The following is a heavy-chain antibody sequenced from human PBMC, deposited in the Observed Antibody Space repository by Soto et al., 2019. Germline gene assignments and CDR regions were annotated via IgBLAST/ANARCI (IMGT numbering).Heavy chain of an antibody. J-gene: IGHJ6*02. CDR2: ISAYNGNT. CDR1: GYTFTSYG. Sequence: GASVKVSCKASGYTFTSYGISWVRQAPGQGLEWMGWISAYNGNTSYAQKLQGRVTMTTDTSTSTAYMELRSLRSDDTAVYYCARDDQYYDILTGYNYYGMDVWGQGTTVTVS. CDR3: ARDDQYYDILTGYNYYGMDV. D-gene: IGHD3-9*01. V-gene: IGHV1-18*04.